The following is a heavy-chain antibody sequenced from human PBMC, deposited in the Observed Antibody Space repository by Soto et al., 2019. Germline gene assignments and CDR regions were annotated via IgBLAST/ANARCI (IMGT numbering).Heavy chain of an antibody. V-gene: IGHV5-10-1*01. CDR3: ARHVTTVVTDS. CDR1: AYSFTKYW. J-gene: IGHJ4*02. CDR2: IHPPDSYT. Sequence: PGESLKISCKGSAYSFTKYWISPVRQMPGRRRESRGWIHPPDSYTNYSPSFPGRVTISADNSISTAYLQWSSLKASDTAMYYGARHVTTVVTDSWGKGSLGTVAS. D-gene: IGHD4-17*01.